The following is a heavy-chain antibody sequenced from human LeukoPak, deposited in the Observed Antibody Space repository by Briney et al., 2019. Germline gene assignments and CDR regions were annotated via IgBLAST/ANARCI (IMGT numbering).Heavy chain of an antibody. CDR1: GYTFTSYD. CDR3: ARGTRLRYFDWLLSRVAFDI. D-gene: IGHD3-9*01. CDR2: MNPNSGNT. J-gene: IGHJ3*02. Sequence: GASVKISCKASGYTFTSYDINWVRQATGQGLEWMGWMNPNSGNTGYAQKFQGRVTMTRNTSISTAYMELSSLRSEDTAVYYCARGTRLRYFDWLLSRVAFDIWGQGTMVTASS. V-gene: IGHV1-8*01.